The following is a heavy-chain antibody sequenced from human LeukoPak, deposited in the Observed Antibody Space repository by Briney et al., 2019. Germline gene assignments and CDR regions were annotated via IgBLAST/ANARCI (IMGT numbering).Heavy chain of an antibody. CDR1: GFTFSSYA. CDR2: ISYDGSNK. V-gene: IGHV3-30*04. J-gene: IGHJ5*02. D-gene: IGHD5-18*01. CDR3: ARDWGGDTALADWFDP. Sequence: GGSLRLSCAASGFTFSSYAMHWVRKAPGKGLEWVAVISYDGSNKYYADSVKGRFTISRDNSKNTLYLQMNSLRAEDTAVYYCARDWGGDTALADWFDPWGQGTLVIVSS.